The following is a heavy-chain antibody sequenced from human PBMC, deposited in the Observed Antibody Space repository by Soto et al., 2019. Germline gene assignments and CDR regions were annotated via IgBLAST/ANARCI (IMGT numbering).Heavy chain of an antibody. J-gene: IGHJ5*01. CDR1: GGSISSGGYY. V-gene: IGHV4-31*03. CDR3: ARYLLYCSSTSCFNWFDS. CDR2: IYYSGST. D-gene: IGHD2-2*01. Sequence: SETLSLTCTVSGGSISSGGYYWSWIRQHPGKGLEWIGYIYYSGSTYYNPSLKSRVTISVDTSKNQFSLKLSSVTAADTAVYYCARYLLYCSSTSCFNWFDSWGQGTLVTVSS.